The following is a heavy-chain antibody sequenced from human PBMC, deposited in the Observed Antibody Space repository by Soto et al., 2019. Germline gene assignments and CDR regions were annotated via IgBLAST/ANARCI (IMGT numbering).Heavy chain of an antibody. CDR2: INHSGST. J-gene: IGHJ6*02. CDR3: ARGREYYDFWSGYSSGYYGMDV. D-gene: IGHD3-3*01. V-gene: IGHV4-34*01. CDR1: CGSFSGYY. Sequence: SETLSLTCAVYCGSFSGYYWSWIRQPPGKGLEWIGEINHSGSTNYNPSLKSRVTISVDTSKNQFSLKLSSVTAADTAVYYCARGREYYDFWSGYSSGYYGMDVWGQGTTVTVSS.